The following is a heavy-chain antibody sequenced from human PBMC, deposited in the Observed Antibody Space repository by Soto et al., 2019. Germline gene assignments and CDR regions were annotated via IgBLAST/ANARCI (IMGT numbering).Heavy chain of an antibody. Sequence: SETLSLTCTVSGGSISSYYWSWIRQPAGKGLEWIGRIYTSGSTNYNPSLKSRVTMSVDTSKNQFSLKLSSATAADTAVYYCARDPIAAAGTPLGNYYYYGMDVWGQGTTVPVSS. D-gene: IGHD6-13*01. J-gene: IGHJ6*02. CDR1: GGSISSYY. V-gene: IGHV4-4*07. CDR2: IYTSGST. CDR3: ARDPIAAAGTPLGNYYYYGMDV.